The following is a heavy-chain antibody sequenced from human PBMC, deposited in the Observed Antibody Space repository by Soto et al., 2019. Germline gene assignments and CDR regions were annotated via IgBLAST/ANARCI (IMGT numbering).Heavy chain of an antibody. V-gene: IGHV3-23*01. Sequence: GGSLRLSCAASGFTFSSYAMSWVRQAPGKGLEWVSAISGSGGSTYYADSVKGRFTISRDNSKNTLYLQMNSLRAEDTAVYYCAKDLKLVGATTYYFDYWGQGTLVTVSS. CDR3: AKDLKLVGATTYYFDY. CDR2: ISGSGGST. D-gene: IGHD1-26*01. J-gene: IGHJ4*02. CDR1: GFTFSSYA.